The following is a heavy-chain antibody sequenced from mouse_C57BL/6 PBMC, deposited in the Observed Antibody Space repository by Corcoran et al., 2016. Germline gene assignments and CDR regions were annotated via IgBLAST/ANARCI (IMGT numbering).Heavy chain of an antibody. J-gene: IGHJ2*01. Sequence: EVQLQQSGPELVKPGASVKISCKASGYTFTDYYMNWVKQSHGKSLEWIGDINPNNGGTSYNQKFKGKATLTVDKSSSTAYMELRSLTSEDSAVYYCARGTGTVLDYWGQGTTLTVSS. D-gene: IGHD4-1*01. CDR1: GYTFTDYY. CDR2: INPNNGGT. V-gene: IGHV1-26*01. CDR3: ARGTGTVLDY.